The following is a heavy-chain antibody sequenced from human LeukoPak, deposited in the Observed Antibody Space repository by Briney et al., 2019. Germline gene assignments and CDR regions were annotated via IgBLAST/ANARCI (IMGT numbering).Heavy chain of an antibody. D-gene: IGHD1-1*01. CDR2: ISFDGSNK. V-gene: IGHV3-30*03. Sequence: GGSLRLSCAASGFTFSGYGMHWVRQAPGKGLEWVATISFDGSNKNYADSVKGRFTTSRDNSKNTLYLQMNSLRAEDTAVYYCARDMYNWNDRSLDYWGQGTLVTVSS. CDR3: ARDMYNWNDRSLDY. J-gene: IGHJ4*02. CDR1: GFTFSGYG.